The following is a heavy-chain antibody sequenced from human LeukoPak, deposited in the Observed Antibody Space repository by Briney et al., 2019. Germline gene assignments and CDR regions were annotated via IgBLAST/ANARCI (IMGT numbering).Heavy chain of an antibody. CDR2: IYYSGST. V-gene: IGHV4-59*12. J-gene: IGHJ5*02. CDR3: ARDDYYDSSGYYSWFDP. Sequence: SETLSLTCTVSGGSISSYYWSWIRQPPGKGLEWIGYIYYSGSTNYNPSLKSRVTMSVDTSKNQFSLKLSSVTAADTAVYYCARDDYYDSSGYYSWFDPWGQGTLVTVSS. CDR1: GGSISSYY. D-gene: IGHD3-22*01.